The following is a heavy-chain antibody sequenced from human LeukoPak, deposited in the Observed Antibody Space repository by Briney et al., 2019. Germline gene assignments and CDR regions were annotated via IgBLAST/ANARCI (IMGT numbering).Heavy chain of an antibody. CDR3: ARAPPYYYDSSGYYYCFDY. J-gene: IGHJ4*02. Sequence: GGSRRLSCAASGFTFSSYSMNWVRQAPGKGLEWVSSIRSSSSYIYYADSVKGRFTISRDNAKNSLYPQMNSLRAEDTAVYYCARAPPYYYDSSGYYYCFDYWGQGTLVTVSS. CDR2: IRSSSSYI. V-gene: IGHV3-21*01. CDR1: GFTFSSYS. D-gene: IGHD3-22*01.